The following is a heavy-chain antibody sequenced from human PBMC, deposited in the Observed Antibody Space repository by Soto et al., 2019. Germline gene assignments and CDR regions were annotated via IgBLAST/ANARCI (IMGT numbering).Heavy chain of an antibody. CDR1: GFTFSSSG. CDR3: AKSPPAVAGYFDY. Sequence: QVQLVESGGGVVQPGRSLRLSGVASGFTFSSSGMHWVRQAPGKGLEWVAVTSYDGSNGYYADSVRGRFTISRDNSKNTLYLQMNSLRAEDTAVYYCAKSPPAVAGYFDYWGQGTLVTVSS. J-gene: IGHJ4*02. D-gene: IGHD6-19*01. CDR2: TSYDGSNG. V-gene: IGHV3-30*18.